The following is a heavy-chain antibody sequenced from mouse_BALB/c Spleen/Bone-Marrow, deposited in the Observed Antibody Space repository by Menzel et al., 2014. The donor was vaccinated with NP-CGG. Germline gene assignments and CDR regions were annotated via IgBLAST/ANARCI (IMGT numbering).Heavy chain of an antibody. Sequence: VQLVESGPGLVAPSQRLSITCTVSGFSLTSYGLHWVRQPPGKGLEWLGVIWAGGSTNYNSALMSRLSISKDNSKSQVFLKMNSLQTDDTAMYYCASPIYYDYPLFAYWGQGTLVTVSA. J-gene: IGHJ3*01. CDR2: IWAGGST. V-gene: IGHV2-9*02. D-gene: IGHD2-4*01. CDR3: ASPIYYDYPLFAY. CDR1: GFSLTSYG.